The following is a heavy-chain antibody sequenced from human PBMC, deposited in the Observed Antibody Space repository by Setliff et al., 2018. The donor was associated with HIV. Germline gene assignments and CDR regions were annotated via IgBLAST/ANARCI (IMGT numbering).Heavy chain of an antibody. CDR2: IIPIFGTR. J-gene: IGHJ4*02. V-gene: IGHV1-69*13. Sequence: SVMVSCKASGGSISRSAISWVRQAPGQGLEWMGTIIPIFGTRNYARKFQGRVTITAEESTSTAYMEMSSLRAEDTAIYYCATATYSVGSRFDYWGQGTLVTVSS. CDR1: GGSISRSA. D-gene: IGHD3-10*02. CDR3: ATATYSVGSRFDY.